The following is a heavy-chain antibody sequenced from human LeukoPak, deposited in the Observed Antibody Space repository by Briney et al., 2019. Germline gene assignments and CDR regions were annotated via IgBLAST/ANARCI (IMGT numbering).Heavy chain of an antibody. J-gene: IGHJ4*02. CDR1: GFTFSDYY. CDR2: ISSSGSTI. CDR3: ARVIRGYYDSSGYYYYFDY. V-gene: IGHV3-11*04. Sequence: GGSLRLSCAASGFTFSDYYMSWIHQAPGRGLEWVSYISSSGSTIYYADSVKGRFTISRDNAKNSLYLQMNSLRAEDTAVYYCARVIRGYYDSSGYYYYFDYWGQGTLVTVSS. D-gene: IGHD3-22*01.